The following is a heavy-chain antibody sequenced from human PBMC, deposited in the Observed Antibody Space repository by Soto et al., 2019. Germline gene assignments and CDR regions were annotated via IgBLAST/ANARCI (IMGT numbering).Heavy chain of an antibody. Sequence: ASVKVSCKTSGYTFSNYGITWVRQAPGQPLEWLGWISLYSDGTSYAQKFRGRVSMTTDTSTTTAYMELRSLRSDDTAVYYCARVVPGAEAWFGPWGQGTPVTVSS. J-gene: IGHJ5*02. CDR1: GYTFSNYG. CDR3: ARVVPGAEAWFGP. CDR2: ISLYSDGT. V-gene: IGHV1-18*01.